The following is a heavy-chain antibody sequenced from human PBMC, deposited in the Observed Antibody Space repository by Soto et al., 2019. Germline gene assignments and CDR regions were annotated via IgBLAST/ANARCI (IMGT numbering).Heavy chain of an antibody. CDR3: ARGRFLEWSNYYYYYGMDV. V-gene: IGHV1-69*13. J-gene: IGHJ6*02. CDR2: IIPIFGTA. D-gene: IGHD3-3*01. CDR1: GGTFSSYA. Sequence: ASVKVSCKASGGTFSSYAISWVRQAPGQGLEWMGGIIPIFGTANYAQKFQGRVTITADESTSTAYMELSSLRSEDTAVYYCARGRFLEWSNYYYYYGMDVWGQGTTVTVSS.